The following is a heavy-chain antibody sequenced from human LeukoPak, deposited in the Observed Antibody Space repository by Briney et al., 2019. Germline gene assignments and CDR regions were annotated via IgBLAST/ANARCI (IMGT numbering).Heavy chain of an antibody. J-gene: IGHJ4*02. CDR3: ARDAERGFDYSNSLKY. V-gene: IGHV3-33*08. CDR2: TWSVGTGK. CDR1: GFTYSHYG. D-gene: IGHD4-11*01. Sequence: PGRSLRLSCAASGFTYSHYGMHWVSQAPGKVLGWVAVTWSVGTGKYYSDAVKGRFTISRDNSRNTLDLQMDSLRGDDTAVYYCARDAERGFDYSNSLKYWGQGTLVTVSS.